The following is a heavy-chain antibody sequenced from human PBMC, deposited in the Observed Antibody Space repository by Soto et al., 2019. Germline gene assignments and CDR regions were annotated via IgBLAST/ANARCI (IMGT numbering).Heavy chain of an antibody. D-gene: IGHD3-22*01. CDR3: AKGRSSMIVVVMDY. V-gene: IGHV3-9*01. J-gene: IGHJ4*02. Sequence: GGPLRLSCVASGFDFDDSAMNWVRQVPGKGLEWVSGITWNSGHILYADSVKGRFTISRDNAKKSLYLELNSLRPEDTALYYCAKGRSSMIVVVMDYWGQGTPVTVSS. CDR2: ITWNSGHI. CDR1: GFDFDDSA.